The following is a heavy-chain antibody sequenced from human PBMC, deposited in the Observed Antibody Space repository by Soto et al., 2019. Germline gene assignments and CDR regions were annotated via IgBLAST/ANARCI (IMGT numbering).Heavy chain of an antibody. V-gene: IGHV1-3*01. CDR2: INAGNGNT. Sequence: ASVKVSCKASGYTFTSYAMHWVRQAPGQRLEWMGWINAGNGNTKCSQKFQGRVTITRDTSASTAYMELSSLRSEDTAVYYCARDLAFDIWGQGTMVTVSS. CDR1: GYTFTSYA. J-gene: IGHJ3*02. CDR3: ARDLAFDI.